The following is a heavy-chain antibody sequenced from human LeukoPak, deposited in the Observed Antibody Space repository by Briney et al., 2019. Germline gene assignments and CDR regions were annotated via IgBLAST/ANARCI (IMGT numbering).Heavy chain of an antibody. CDR3: AKGVRGVIISGMDV. J-gene: IGHJ6*02. CDR2: IYYSGST. Sequence: PSETLSLTCTVSGGSISSYYWSWVRQPPGKGLEWIGYIYYSGSTNYNPSLKSRVTISVDTSKNQFSLKLSSVTAADTAVYYCAKGVRGVIISGMDVWGQGTTVTVSS. D-gene: IGHD3-10*01. CDR1: GGSISSYY. V-gene: IGHV4-59*01.